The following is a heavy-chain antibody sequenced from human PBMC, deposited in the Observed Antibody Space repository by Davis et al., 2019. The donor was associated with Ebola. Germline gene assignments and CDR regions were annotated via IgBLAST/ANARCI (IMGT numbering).Heavy chain of an antibody. CDR3: ARDRPTYDSSGYYLDY. V-gene: IGHV3-74*01. CDR1: GFTFSDYY. D-gene: IGHD3-22*01. CDR2: INSDGSST. J-gene: IGHJ4*02. Sequence: PGGSLRLSCAASGFTFSDYYMSWVRQAPGKGLEWVSSINSDGSSTSYADSVKGRFTISRDNAKNTLYLQMNSLRAEDTAVYYCARDRPTYDSSGYYLDYWGQGTLVTVSS.